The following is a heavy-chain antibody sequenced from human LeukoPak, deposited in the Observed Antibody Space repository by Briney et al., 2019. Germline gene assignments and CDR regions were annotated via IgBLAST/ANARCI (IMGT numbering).Heavy chain of an antibody. CDR3: ARGVAAAGRLVDY. Sequence: GGSLRLSCAAFGFTFSSYNMNWVRQAPGKGLEWVSYISSSSSTIYYADSVKGRFTISRDNAKNSLYLQMNSLRDEDTAVYYCARGVAAAGRLVDYWGQGTLVTVSS. CDR2: ISSSSSTI. J-gene: IGHJ4*02. D-gene: IGHD6-13*01. V-gene: IGHV3-48*02. CDR1: GFTFSSYN.